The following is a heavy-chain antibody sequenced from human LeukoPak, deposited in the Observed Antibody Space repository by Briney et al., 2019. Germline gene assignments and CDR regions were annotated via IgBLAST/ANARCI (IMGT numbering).Heavy chain of an antibody. CDR2: ISWNSGSI. CDR1: GFTFDDYA. Sequence: PGGSLRLYCAASGFTFDDYAMHWLRQAPGQGLEGVSGISWNSGSIGYVDSVKGRFTISRDNAKNSLYLQMNSLRAEDTALYYCAKDGLRAFDIWGQGTMVTVSS. J-gene: IGHJ3*02. D-gene: IGHD4-17*01. V-gene: IGHV3-9*01. CDR3: AKDGLRAFDI.